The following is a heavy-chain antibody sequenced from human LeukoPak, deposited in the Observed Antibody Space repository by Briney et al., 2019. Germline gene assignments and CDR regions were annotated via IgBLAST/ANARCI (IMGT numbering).Heavy chain of an antibody. D-gene: IGHD3-9*01. Sequence: PGGSLRLSCAASGFTFSSYAMSWVRQAPGKGLEWVSAISGSGGSTYYADSVKGRFTISRDNSKNTLYLQMNSLRAEDTAVYYCAKRILTAYAALVGFDYWGQGTLVTVSS. V-gene: IGHV3-23*01. CDR3: AKRILTAYAALVGFDY. CDR2: ISGSGGST. CDR1: GFTFSSYA. J-gene: IGHJ4*02.